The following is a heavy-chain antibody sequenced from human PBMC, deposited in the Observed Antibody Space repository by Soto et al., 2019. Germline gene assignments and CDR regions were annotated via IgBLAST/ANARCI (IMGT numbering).Heavy chain of an antibody. Sequence: PGGSLRLSCAASGFTFSSYSMNWVRQAPGKGLEWVSYISSSSSTIYYADSVKGRFTISRDNAKNSLYLQMSSLRAEDTAVYYCARGYSDYVPLAAPFDYWGQGTLVTVSS. V-gene: IGHV3-48*04. CDR2: ISSSSSTI. J-gene: IGHJ4*02. CDR1: GFTFSSYS. CDR3: ARGYSDYVPLAAPFDY. D-gene: IGHD5-12*01.